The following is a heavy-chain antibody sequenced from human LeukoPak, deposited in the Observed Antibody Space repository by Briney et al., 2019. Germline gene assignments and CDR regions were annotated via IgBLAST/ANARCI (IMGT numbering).Heavy chain of an antibody. CDR3: ARPYGDYVGSLLGGYYYGMDV. Sequence: ASVKVSCKASGGTFSSYAISWVRQAPGQGLEWMGGIIPIFGTANYAQKFQGRVTITADESTGTAYMELSSLRSEDTAVYYCARPYGDYVGSLLGGYYYGMDVWGQGTTVTVSS. J-gene: IGHJ6*02. CDR1: GGTFSSYA. V-gene: IGHV1-69*13. D-gene: IGHD4-17*01. CDR2: IIPIFGTA.